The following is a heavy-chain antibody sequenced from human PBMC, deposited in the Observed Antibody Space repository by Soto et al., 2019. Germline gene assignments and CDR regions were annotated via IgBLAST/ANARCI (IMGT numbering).Heavy chain of an antibody. CDR1: GGTYSSYA. CDR3: AREKGLYSSGWYAYYFDY. V-gene: IGHV1-69*13. Sequence: SLTVSCKTAGGTYSSYAFIWVRQTTGQGLEWMGGIIPIFGTANYAQKFQGRVTITADESTSTAYMELSSLRSEDTAVYYCAREKGLYSSGWYAYYFDYWGQGTPVTVSP. D-gene: IGHD6-19*01. J-gene: IGHJ4*02. CDR2: IIPIFGTA.